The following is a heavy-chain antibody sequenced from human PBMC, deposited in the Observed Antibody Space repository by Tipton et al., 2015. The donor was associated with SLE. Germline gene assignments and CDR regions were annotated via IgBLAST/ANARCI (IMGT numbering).Heavy chain of an antibody. D-gene: IGHD3-10*01. J-gene: IGHJ3*02. Sequence: LRLSCTVSGGSISSGDYYWSWVRQPPGKGLEWIGYIYYRGSTNYNPSLKSRVTISLDASKNQFSLKLSSVTAADTAVYYCATAGGSGSNDAFDIWGQGTMVTVSS. CDR2: IYYRGST. V-gene: IGHV4-30-4*01. CDR3: ATAGGSGSNDAFDI. CDR1: GGSISSGDYY.